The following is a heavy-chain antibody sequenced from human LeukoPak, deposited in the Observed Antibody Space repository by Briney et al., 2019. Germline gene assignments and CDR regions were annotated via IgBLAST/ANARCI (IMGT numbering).Heavy chain of an antibody. CDR2: ISSSGSTI. CDR3: ARDATTQVGYVYMDV. CDR1: GFTFSSYE. Sequence: GGSLRLSCAASGFTFSSYEMNWVRQAPGKGLEWVSYISSSGSTIHYADSVEGRFTISRDNAKNSLYLQMNSLRAEDTALYYCARDATTQVGYVYMDVWGKGTTVTISS. V-gene: IGHV3-48*03. J-gene: IGHJ6*03. D-gene: IGHD5-18*01.